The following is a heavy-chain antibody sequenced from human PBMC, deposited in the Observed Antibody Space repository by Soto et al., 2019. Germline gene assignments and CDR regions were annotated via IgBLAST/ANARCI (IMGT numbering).Heavy chain of an antibody. Sequence: LSLTCTVSGGSISSYYWSWIRQPAGKGLEWIGRIYTSGSTNYNPSLKSRVTMSVDTSKNQFSLKLSSVTAADTAVYYCARSALSNWNDEQNFDYWGQGTLVTVSS. CDR2: IYTSGST. D-gene: IGHD1-1*01. CDR1: GGSISSYY. CDR3: ARSALSNWNDEQNFDY. J-gene: IGHJ4*02. V-gene: IGHV4-4*07.